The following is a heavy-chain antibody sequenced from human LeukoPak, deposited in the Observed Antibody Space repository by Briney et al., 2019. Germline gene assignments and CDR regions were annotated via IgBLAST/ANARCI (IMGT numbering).Heavy chain of an antibody. V-gene: IGHV4-39*01. CDR1: GGSISGSDYY. CDR2: INYSGNT. CDR3: ARHSGELSCGGDCFEGRFDP. D-gene: IGHD2-21*01. Sequence: SETLPLTCTVSGGSISGSDYYWCWIRQPPGKGLEWIGSINYSGNTYYDPSLKSRVTISVDTSKNQFSLKLSSVTAADTAVYYCARHSGELSCGGDCFEGRFDPWGQGTLVTVSS. J-gene: IGHJ5*02.